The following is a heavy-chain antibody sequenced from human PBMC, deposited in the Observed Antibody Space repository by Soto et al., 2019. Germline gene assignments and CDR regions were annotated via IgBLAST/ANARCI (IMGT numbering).Heavy chain of an antibody. J-gene: IGHJ4*02. D-gene: IGHD6-19*01. CDR2: INTNGVNT. CDR3: ARGSVEDSSGWATYFDY. V-gene: IGHV3-64*01. Sequence: EVQLVESGGGLVQPGGSLRLSCAASGFTFSGYSMFWVRQAPGNGLEYVSAINTNGVNTFYAKSVKGRFTISRDNSKNTMYLQMGSLRAEDMAVYYCARGSVEDSSGWATYFDYWGQGTLVTVSS. CDR1: GFTFSGYS.